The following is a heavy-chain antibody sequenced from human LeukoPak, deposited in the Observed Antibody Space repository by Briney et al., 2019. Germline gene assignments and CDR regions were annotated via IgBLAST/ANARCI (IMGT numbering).Heavy chain of an antibody. CDR2: IYHTGST. D-gene: IGHD3-16*01. CDR1: GYSISSGYY. J-gene: IGHJ3*01. Sequence: SETLSLTCTVSGYSISSGYYWGWIRQPPGNGLEWIGYIYHTGSTYHNPSLKSRVTISVDTSKNQFSPSLSSVTAADTAVYYCARPGLRSAFDVWGQGTMVTVS. V-gene: IGHV4-38-2*02. CDR3: ARPGLRSAFDV.